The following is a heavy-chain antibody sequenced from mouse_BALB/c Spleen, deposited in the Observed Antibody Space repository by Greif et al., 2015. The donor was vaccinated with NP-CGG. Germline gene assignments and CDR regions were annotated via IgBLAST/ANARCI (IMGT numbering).Heavy chain of an antibody. Sequence: VQRVESGPEPVKPGASVKISCKASGYTFTDYYINWVKQKPGQGLEWIGWIYPGSGNTKYNEKFKGKATLTVDTSSSTAYMQLSSQTSEDTAVYFCARRTGTEAMDYWGQGTSVTVSS. CDR2: IYPGSGNT. CDR3: ARRTGTEAMDY. J-gene: IGHJ4*01. V-gene: IGHV1-84*02. D-gene: IGHD4-1*01. CDR1: GYTFTDYY.